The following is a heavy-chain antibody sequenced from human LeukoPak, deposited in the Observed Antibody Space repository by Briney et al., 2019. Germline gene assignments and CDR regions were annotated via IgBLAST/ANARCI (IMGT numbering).Heavy chain of an antibody. D-gene: IGHD3-22*01. J-gene: IGHJ4*02. CDR3: ARDLDSYYFDY. CDR2: INAGNGNT. Sequence: ASVKVSCKASGYTFTSYTMHWVRHTPGQRLEWMGWINAGNGNTKYSQKFQGRVTITRDTSASTAYMELSSLRSEDTAVYYCARDLDSYYFDYWGQGTLVTVSS. CDR1: GYTFTSYT. V-gene: IGHV1-3*01.